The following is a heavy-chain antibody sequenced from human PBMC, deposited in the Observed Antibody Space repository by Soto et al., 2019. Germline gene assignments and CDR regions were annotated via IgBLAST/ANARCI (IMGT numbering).Heavy chain of an antibody. V-gene: IGHV2-5*02. CDR1: GFSLSTSGVG. D-gene: IGHD3-9*01. CDR3: AHTLTSLSFVTY. CDR2: IYWDDDE. Sequence: QIILKESGPTLVKPTQTLTLTCTFSGFSLSTSGVGVGWIRQPPGKAPEWLALIYWDDDERYSPSLKSRLTITKDTSKNQVVLTMTNMDPVDTATYYCAHTLTSLSFVTYWGQGTLVTVSS. J-gene: IGHJ4*02.